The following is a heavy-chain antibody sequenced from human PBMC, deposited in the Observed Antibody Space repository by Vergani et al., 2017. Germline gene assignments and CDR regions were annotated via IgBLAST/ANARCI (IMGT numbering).Heavy chain of an antibody. D-gene: IGHD6-13*01. Sequence: QVQLVQSGAEVKKPGSSVKVSCKASGCTFSSYAISWVRQAPGQGLEWMGRIIPILGIANYAQKFQGRVTITADKSTSTAYMALSSLRAEDTAVYYCASSGIAAAGSPWEGMDVWERGTTVTVSS. J-gene: IGHJ6*01. CDR1: GCTFSSYA. CDR2: IIPILGIA. V-gene: IGHV1-69*04. CDR3: ASSGIAAAGSPWEGMDV.